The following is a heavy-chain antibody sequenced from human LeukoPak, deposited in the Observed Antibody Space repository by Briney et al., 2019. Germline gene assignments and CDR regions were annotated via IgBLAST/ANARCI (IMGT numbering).Heavy chain of an antibody. D-gene: IGHD6-6*01. J-gene: IGHJ4*02. CDR1: GYTFTSYY. Sequence: ASVKVSCKASGYTFTSYYMHWVRQAPGQGLEWMGIINPSGGSTSYAQKFQGRVTMTRDTSTSTVYMELSSLRSEDTAVYHCAREAKQLTLYRTYYFDYWGQGTLVTVSS. V-gene: IGHV1-46*01. CDR3: AREAKQLTLYRTYYFDY. CDR2: INPSGGST.